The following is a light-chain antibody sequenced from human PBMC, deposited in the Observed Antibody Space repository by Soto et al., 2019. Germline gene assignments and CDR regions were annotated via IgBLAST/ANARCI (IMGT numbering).Light chain of an antibody. V-gene: IGKV3-11*01. CDR1: QLFGSDY. CDR2: DAS. J-gene: IGKJ5*01. Sequence: SVLAQSSRPPALSPGERGSPSCRASQLFGSDYLAWYQQKPGQAPRLLNYDASKRAAGIPTSFGGSAAAADSTPTISSLAPEDLADYYCQQRSNSPTFGQGTRREIK. CDR3: QQRSNSPT.